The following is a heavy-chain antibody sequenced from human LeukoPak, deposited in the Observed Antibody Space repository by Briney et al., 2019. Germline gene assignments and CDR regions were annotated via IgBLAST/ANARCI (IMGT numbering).Heavy chain of an antibody. CDR3: ARGLWFGDENPPYFDY. CDR2: INHSGST. CDR1: GGSFSGYY. V-gene: IGHV4-34*01. J-gene: IGHJ4*02. D-gene: IGHD3-10*01. Sequence: SETLSLTCAVYGGSFSGYYWSWIRQPPGKGLEWIGEINHSGSTNYNPSLKSRVTISIDTSKNQFPLKLSSVTAADTAVYYCARGLWFGDENPPYFDYWGQGTLVTVSS.